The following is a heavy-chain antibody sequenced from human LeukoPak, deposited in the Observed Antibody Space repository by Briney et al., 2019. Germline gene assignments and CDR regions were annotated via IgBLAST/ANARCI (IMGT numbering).Heavy chain of an antibody. V-gene: IGHV3-30*01. CDR3: ASAVGATLDY. CDR2: ISYDGSNK. D-gene: IGHD1-26*01. J-gene: IGHJ4*02. CDR1: GFTFSSYA. Sequence: GRSLRLSCAASGFTFSSYAMHCVRQAAGKGREWVAVISYDGSNKYYADSVKGRFTISRDNSKNTLYLQMNSLRAEDTAVYYCASAVGATLDYWGQGTLVTVSS.